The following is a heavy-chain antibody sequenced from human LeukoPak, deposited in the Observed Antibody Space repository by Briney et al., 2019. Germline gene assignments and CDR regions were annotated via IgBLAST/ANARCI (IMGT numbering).Heavy chain of an antibody. Sequence: SETLSLTCTVSGDSISRYYWIWIRQPAGKGLEWIGRIYNGGIITYNPSLKSRVTMSIDTSNNQFSLRLRFVTAADTAVYYCARDSGTTGEVKFDPWGQGTLVPVSS. V-gene: IGHV4-4*07. CDR2: IYNGGII. CDR1: GDSISRYY. D-gene: IGHD3-10*01. CDR3: ARDSGTTGEVKFDP. J-gene: IGHJ5*02.